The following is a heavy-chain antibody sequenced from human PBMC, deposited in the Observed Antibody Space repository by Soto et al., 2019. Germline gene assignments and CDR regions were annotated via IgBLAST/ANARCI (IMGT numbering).Heavy chain of an antibody. CDR1: GYSISSGFY. CDR2: IYHSGST. Sequence: KPSETLSLTCAVSGYSISSGFYWGWIRQPPGKGLEWIGNIYHSGSTYYNPSLKSRVTISVDTSKNQFSLKLRSVTAADTAVYYCARENSNGSGTYVYWGQGTLVTV. CDR3: ARENSNGSGTYVY. J-gene: IGHJ4*02. D-gene: IGHD3-10*01. V-gene: IGHV4-38-2*02.